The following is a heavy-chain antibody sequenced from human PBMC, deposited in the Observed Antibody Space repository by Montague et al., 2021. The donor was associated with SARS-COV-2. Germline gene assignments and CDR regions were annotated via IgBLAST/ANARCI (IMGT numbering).Heavy chain of an antibody. V-gene: IGHV4-59*01. D-gene: IGHD5-24*01. CDR2: NNYSGIT. CDR1: GGSISSYY. J-gene: IGHJ4*02. Sequence: SETLSLTCTVSGGSISSYYWSWIRQPPGKGLEWIGYNNYSGITNYNPSLKSRVTISVDTSKNQFSLKLSSVTAADTAVYYCARVFPRWLQFDPYFDYWGQGTLVTVSS. CDR3: ARVFPRWLQFDPYFDY.